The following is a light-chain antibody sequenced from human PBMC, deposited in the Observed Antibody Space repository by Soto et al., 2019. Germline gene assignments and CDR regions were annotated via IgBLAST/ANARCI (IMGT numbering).Light chain of an antibody. V-gene: IGLV2-8*01. Sequence: QSVLTQPPSASGSLGQSVTISCTGTSSDVGGYNYVSWHQQHPGKAPKVMIYEVTKRPPGVPDRFSGSKSGNTASLTVSGLQAEDEADYYCSSFAGGGNPVLLGGGTRSPS. CDR3: SSFAGGGNPVL. CDR1: SSDVGGYNY. J-gene: IGLJ2*01. CDR2: EVT.